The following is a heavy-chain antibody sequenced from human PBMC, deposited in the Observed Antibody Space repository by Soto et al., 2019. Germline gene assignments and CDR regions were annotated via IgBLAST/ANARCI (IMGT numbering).Heavy chain of an antibody. CDR2: IYYSGST. J-gene: IGHJ6*02. D-gene: IGHD3-10*01. V-gene: IGHV4-30-4*01. CDR3: ARVGVRYYYGMDV. CDR1: GGSISSGDYY. Sequence: PSETLSLTCTVSGGSISSGDYYWSWIRQPPGKGLEWIGYIYYSGSTYCNPSLKSRVTISVDTSKNQFSLKLSSVTAADTAVYYCARVGVRYYYGMDVWGQGTTVTVSS.